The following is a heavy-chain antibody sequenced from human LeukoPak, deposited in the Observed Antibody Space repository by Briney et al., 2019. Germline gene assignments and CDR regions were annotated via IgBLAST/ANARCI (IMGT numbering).Heavy chain of an antibody. D-gene: IGHD3-9*01. J-gene: IGHJ4*02. Sequence: PGGSLRLSCSVSGSISTYDMFRVSRAPGKGLDYVAAITSSGGSTYYADSVKGRFTISRDSSKSTVYLQMSSLRDEDTAVYYCVKDPRYLGLYWGQGTLVTVSS. CDR3: VKDPRYLGLY. CDR1: GSISTYD. CDR2: ITSSGGST. V-gene: IGHV3-64D*06.